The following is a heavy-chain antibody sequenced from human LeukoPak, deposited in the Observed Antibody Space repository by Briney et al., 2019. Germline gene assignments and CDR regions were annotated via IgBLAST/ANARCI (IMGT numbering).Heavy chain of an antibody. D-gene: IGHD5-18*01. CDR2: IYYSGST. V-gene: IGHV4-59*01. Sequence: SETLSLTCTVSGGSISSYYWSWIRQPPGKGLEWIGYIYYSGSTNYNPSLKSRVTISVDTSKNQFSLKLSSVTAADTAVYYCARGGGYSYGYCFDYWGQGTLVTVSS. CDR3: ARGGGYSYGYCFDY. CDR1: GGSISSYY. J-gene: IGHJ4*02.